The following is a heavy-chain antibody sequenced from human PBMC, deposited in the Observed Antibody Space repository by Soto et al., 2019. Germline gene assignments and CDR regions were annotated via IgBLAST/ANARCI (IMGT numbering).Heavy chain of an antibody. J-gene: IGHJ4*02. CDR3: TRDNPRAPGTLDY. V-gene: IGHV3-72*01. CDR2: IRNKANSYTT. Sequence: EMQLVESGGGLVRPGGSLRLSCAASGFSFSDHYMDWVRQAPGKGLEWVGRIRNKANSYTTEYAASVKGRFTISRDDSKNSLYLQMNSLVTDDTAVYFCTRDNPRAPGTLDYWGQGTLVSVSS. D-gene: IGHD6-13*01. CDR1: GFSFSDHY.